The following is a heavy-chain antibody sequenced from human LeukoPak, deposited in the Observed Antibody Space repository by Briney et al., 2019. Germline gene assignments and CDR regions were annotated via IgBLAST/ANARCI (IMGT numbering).Heavy chain of an antibody. CDR1: GGSISSGDYY. V-gene: IGHV4-30-4*01. D-gene: IGHD3-22*01. CDR3: AGFSMIVVVITTGVDAFDI. CDR2: IYYSGST. J-gene: IGHJ3*02. Sequence: SETLSLTCTVSGGSISSGDYYWSWIRQPPGKGLEWIGYIYYSGSTYYNPFLKSRVTISVDTSKNQFSLKLSSVTAADTAVYYCAGFSMIVVVITTGVDAFDIWGQGTMVTVSS.